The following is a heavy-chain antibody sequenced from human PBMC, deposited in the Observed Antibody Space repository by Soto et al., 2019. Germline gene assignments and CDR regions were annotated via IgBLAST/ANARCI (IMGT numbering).Heavy chain of an antibody. CDR3: ARLLYGDGYPDSVLDY. J-gene: IGHJ4*02. CDR2: IYPGDSDT. V-gene: IGHV5-51*01. Sequence: GESLKISCKVSGYRFTSYWIGGVRQMPGKGLEWMAIIYPGDSDTRYSPSFQGQVTISADKSISTAYLQWSSLKASDTAMYYCARLLYGDGYPDSVLDYWGQGTLVTVSS. CDR1: GYRFTSYW. D-gene: IGHD5-12*01.